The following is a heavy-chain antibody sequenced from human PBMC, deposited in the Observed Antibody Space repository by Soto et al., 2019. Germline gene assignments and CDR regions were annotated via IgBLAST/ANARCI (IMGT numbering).Heavy chain of an antibody. D-gene: IGHD6-19*01. CDR2: INPGGGSA. V-gene: IGHV1-46*01. CDR1: GSAITRYY. CDR3: ASDASGWALNGLDV. J-gene: IGHJ6*02. Sequence: QVDLLQSGAEVKKPGASVTISCKASGSAITRYYIHWVRQAPGRGLEWMGIINPGGGSASYAQKFQDRVTIDKDRSSGRVDMDLRSLRTENTAVYYCASDASGWALNGLDVWGQGTRVNVSS.